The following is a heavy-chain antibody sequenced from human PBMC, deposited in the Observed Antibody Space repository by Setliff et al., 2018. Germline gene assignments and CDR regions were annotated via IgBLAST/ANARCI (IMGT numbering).Heavy chain of an antibody. CDR3: ARGGYCSGGSCLYGAFDI. CDR1: GGTIGSGTYS. V-gene: IGHV4-30-2*01. Sequence: SETLSLTCDVSGGTIGSGTYSWSWIRQPPGKGLEWIGYIYHSGSTYYNPSLKSRVTISVDRSKNQFSLKLSSVTAADTAVYYCARGGYCSGGSCLYGAFDIWGQGTMVTVSS. J-gene: IGHJ3*02. D-gene: IGHD2-15*01. CDR2: IYHSGST.